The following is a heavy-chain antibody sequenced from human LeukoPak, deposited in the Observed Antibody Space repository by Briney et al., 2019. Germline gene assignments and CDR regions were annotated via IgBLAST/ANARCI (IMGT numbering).Heavy chain of an antibody. CDR2: IRGSGGST. J-gene: IGHJ4*02. D-gene: IGHD6-19*01. V-gene: IGHV3-23*01. CDR3: AKDGRAVAANY. Sequence: GGSLRLSCIASGFIFSSYGMSWVRQAPGKGLEWVSGIRGSGGSTYYADSVKGRFTISRDNSKNTLYLQMNSLRAEDTAVYYCAKDGRAVAANYWGQGTLVTVSS. CDR1: GFIFSSYG.